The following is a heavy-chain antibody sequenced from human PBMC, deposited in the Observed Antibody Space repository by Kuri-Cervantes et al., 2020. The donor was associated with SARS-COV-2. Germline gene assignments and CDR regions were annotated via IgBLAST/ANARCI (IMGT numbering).Heavy chain of an antibody. CDR2: IRYDGSNK. V-gene: IGHV3-30*02. D-gene: IGHD3-22*01. CDR3: TSNGYDSSGYYPDY. CDR1: GFTFSSYG. Sequence: GGSLRLSCAASGFTFSSYGMHWVRQAPGKGLEWVAFIRYDGSNKYYADSVKGRVTISRDNSKNSLYLQMNSLRAEDTAVYYCTSNGYDSSGYYPDYWGQGALVTVSS. J-gene: IGHJ4*02.